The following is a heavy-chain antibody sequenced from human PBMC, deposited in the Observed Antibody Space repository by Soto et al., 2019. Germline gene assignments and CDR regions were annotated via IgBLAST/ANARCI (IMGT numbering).Heavy chain of an antibody. D-gene: IGHD6-13*01. J-gene: IGHJ4*02. CDR2: IKQDGSEK. V-gene: IGHV3-7*01. CDR3: AREIGSIAAAGTGVYYFDY. Sequence: GGSLRLSCAASGFTFSSYWMSWVRQAPGKGLEWVANIKQDGSEKYYVDSVKGRFTISRDNAKNSLYLQMNSLRAEDTAVYYCAREIGSIAAAGTGVYYFDYWGQGTLVTVSS. CDR1: GFTFSSYW.